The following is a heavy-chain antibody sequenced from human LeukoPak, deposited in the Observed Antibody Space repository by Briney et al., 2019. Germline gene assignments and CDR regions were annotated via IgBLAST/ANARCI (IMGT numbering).Heavy chain of an antibody. CDR1: GGSISSYY. CDR2: IYTSGST. J-gene: IGHJ3*01. CDR3: ARDIAVAGTGAFDF. V-gene: IGHV4-4*07. Sequence: PSETLSLTCAVSGGSISSYYWSWIRQPAGKGLEWIGRIYTSGSTNYNPSLKSRVTMSVDTSKNQFSLKLSSVTAADTAVYYCARDIAVAGTGAFDFWGQGTMVTVSS. D-gene: IGHD6-19*01.